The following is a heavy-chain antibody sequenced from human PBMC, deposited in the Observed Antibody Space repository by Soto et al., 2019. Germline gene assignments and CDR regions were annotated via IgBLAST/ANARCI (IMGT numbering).Heavy chain of an antibody. V-gene: IGHV4-59*08. CDR2: IYYGGST. CDR3: ARQHDS. CDR1: GGSISSYY. J-gene: IGHJ4*02. Sequence: QVQLQESGPGLVKPSETLSLTCTVSGGSISSYYWSWIRQPPGKGLEWIGYIYYGGSTNYNPALKIRVTVSEDTSMYPFSLQLSSVTAAHPAVYYCARQHDSWGQGTLVTVSS.